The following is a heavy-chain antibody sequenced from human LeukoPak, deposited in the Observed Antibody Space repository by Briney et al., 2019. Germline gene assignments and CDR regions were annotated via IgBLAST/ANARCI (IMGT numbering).Heavy chain of an antibody. J-gene: IGHJ6*02. CDR1: GYTFTGYY. CDR2: FNPNSGGT. CDR3: ARADWGEYSGSLHV. V-gene: IGHV1-2*04. D-gene: IGHD1-26*01. Sequence: ASVKVSCKASGYTFTGYYMHWVRQAPGQGLEWMGWFNPNSGGTNYAQKFQGWVTMTRDTSISTAYMELSRLRSDDTAVYYCARADWGEYSGSLHVWGQGTTVTVSS.